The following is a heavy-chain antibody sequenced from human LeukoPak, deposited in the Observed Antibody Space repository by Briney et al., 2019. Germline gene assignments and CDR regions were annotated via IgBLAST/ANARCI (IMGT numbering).Heavy chain of an antibody. V-gene: IGHV3-7*05. CDR3: ARLSWNDYDRSGFDN. Sequence: AGGSLRLSCAASGFTFSSYWMSWVRRAPGKGLEWGANIKQDGRAIYYVDSVKGRFTISRDNAKNSLYVQMNSLRAEDTAVYYCARLSWNDYDRSGFDNWGQGTLVTVSS. D-gene: IGHD3-22*01. CDR1: GFTFSSYW. J-gene: IGHJ4*02. CDR2: IKQDGRAI.